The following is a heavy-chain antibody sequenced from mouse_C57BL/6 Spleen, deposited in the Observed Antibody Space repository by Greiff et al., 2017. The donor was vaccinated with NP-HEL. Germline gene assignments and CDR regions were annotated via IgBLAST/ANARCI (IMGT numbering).Heavy chain of an antibody. V-gene: IGHV1-52*01. J-gene: IGHJ3*01. D-gene: IGHD2-3*01. Sequence: QVQLQQPGAELVRPGSSVKLSCKASGYTFTSYWMHWVKQRPIQGLEWIGNIDPSDSETHYNQKFKDKATLTVDKSSSTAYMQLSSLTSEDSAVYYCASVYDGRGAWFAYWGQGTLVTVSA. CDR1: GYTFTSYW. CDR3: ASVYDGRGAWFAY. CDR2: IDPSDSET.